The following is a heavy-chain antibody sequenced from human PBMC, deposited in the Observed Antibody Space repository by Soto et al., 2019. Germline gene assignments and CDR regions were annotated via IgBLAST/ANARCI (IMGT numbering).Heavy chain of an antibody. CDR3: AKDGRGSGSHYNSFGY. CDR2: IYRTGTT. V-gene: IGHV3-53*01. D-gene: IGHD3-10*01. CDR1: GSTVGTNY. J-gene: IGHJ4*02. Sequence: EVQLVESGGALIQLGGSWNPSFAASGSTVGTNYMSGVGQAPGKGLGWVSLIYRTGTTKYAASVKGRFTVSRDNAKNTLYLQMNSLRAEDTAVYYCAKDGRGSGSHYNSFGYWGQGTLVTVSS.